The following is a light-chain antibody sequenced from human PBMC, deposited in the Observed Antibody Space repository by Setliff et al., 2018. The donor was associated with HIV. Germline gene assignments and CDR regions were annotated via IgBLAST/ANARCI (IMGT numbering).Light chain of an antibody. CDR3: CSYAGTNMPYV. V-gene: IGLV2-23*02. CDR2: EVT. Sequence: QSALAQPASASGLPGQSITISCTGTSGDVGSYSLVSWYQHHPGKAPKVMIYEVTKRPSGVSARFSGSKSGNTASLTISGLQAEDEADYYCCSYAGTNMPYVFGPGTKVTVL. CDR1: SGDVGSYSL. J-gene: IGLJ1*01.